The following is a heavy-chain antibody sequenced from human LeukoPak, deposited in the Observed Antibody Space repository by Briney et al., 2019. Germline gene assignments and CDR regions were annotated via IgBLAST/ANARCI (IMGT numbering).Heavy chain of an antibody. CDR2: NNHSGST. Sequence: TSETLSLTCAVYGGSFSGYYWGWIRQPPGKGREWIGENNHSGSTNYNPSLKSRIALSVDTSKSQFSLKLSSVTAADTAVYYCATTGSGGDYWGQGTLVTVSS. D-gene: IGHD3-16*01. CDR3: ATTGSGGDY. J-gene: IGHJ4*02. V-gene: IGHV4-34*01. CDR1: GGSFSGYY.